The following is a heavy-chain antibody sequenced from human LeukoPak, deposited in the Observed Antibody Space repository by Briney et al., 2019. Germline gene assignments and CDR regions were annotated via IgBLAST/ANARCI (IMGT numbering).Heavy chain of an antibody. CDR3: ARDLGIAARPDY. CDR2: ISSSSSYI. V-gene: IGHV3-21*01. CDR1: GFTVRSYS. Sequence: GGSLTLSCAPSGFTVRSYSMNWVRQPPGKELEWVSSISSSSSYIYYADSVKGRFTISRDNAKNSLYLQMNSLRAEDTAVYYCARDLGIAARPDYWGQGTLVTVSS. D-gene: IGHD6-6*01. J-gene: IGHJ4*02.